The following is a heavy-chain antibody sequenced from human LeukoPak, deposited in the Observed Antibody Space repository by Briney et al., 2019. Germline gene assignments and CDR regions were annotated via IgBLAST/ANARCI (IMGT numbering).Heavy chain of an antibody. Sequence: ASVKVSCNASGFTFTGYYMHWVRQAPGQGLEWMGWINPNSGGTNYAHKFQGRVTMTRDTSISTAYMELSRLRSDDTAVYYCARDGVDSSADYWGQGTLVTVSS. V-gene: IGHV1-2*02. CDR2: INPNSGGT. CDR1: GFTFTGYY. CDR3: ARDGVDSSADY. D-gene: IGHD3-22*01. J-gene: IGHJ4*02.